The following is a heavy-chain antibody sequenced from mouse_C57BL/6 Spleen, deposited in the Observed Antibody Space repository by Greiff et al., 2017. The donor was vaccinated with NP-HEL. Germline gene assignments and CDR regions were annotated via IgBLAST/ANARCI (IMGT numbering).Heavy chain of an antibody. V-gene: IGHV14-2*01. CDR1: GFNIKDYY. CDR2: IDPEDGET. CDR3: ARSTVVAYYFDY. Sequence: VTLKESGAELVKPGASVKLSCTASGFNIKDYYMHWVKQRTEQGLEWIGRIDPEDGETKYAPKFQGKATITADTSSNTAYLQLSSLTSEDTAVYYCARSTVVAYYFDYWGQGTTLTVSS. D-gene: IGHD1-1*01. J-gene: IGHJ2*01.